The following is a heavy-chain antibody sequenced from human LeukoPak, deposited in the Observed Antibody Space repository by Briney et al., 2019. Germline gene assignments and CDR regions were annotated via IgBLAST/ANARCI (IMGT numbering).Heavy chain of an antibody. V-gene: IGHV4-34*01. CDR2: INHSGST. D-gene: IGHD6-13*01. Sequence: SETLSLTCAVYGLSFSGYYWSWIRQPPGKGLGWIGEINHSGSTNYNPALKKRVTTSVATSKHQFSLQLSSVTAADTAVYYCAVGAAANWGQGTLVTVSS. J-gene: IGHJ4*02. CDR3: AVGAAAN. CDR1: GLSFSGYY.